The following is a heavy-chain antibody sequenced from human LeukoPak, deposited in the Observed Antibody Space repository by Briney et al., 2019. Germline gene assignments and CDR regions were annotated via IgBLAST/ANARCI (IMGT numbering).Heavy chain of an antibody. CDR3: AKDKGSSGYDQLII. CDR2: ISWDGGSA. J-gene: IGHJ3*02. V-gene: IGHV3-43D*03. Sequence: PGGSLRLSCAASGFTFDDYAMHWVRQAPGKGLEWVSLISWDGGSAYYADSVKGRFTISRDNSKNSLYLQMNSLRAEDTALYYCAKDKGSSGYDQLIIWGQGTMVTVSS. CDR1: GFTFDDYA. D-gene: IGHD5-12*01.